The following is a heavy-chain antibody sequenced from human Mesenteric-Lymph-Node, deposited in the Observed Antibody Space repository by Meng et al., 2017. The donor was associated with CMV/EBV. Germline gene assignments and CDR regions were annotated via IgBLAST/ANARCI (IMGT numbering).Heavy chain of an antibody. J-gene: IGHJ4*02. CDR3: ASGPRSGSY. Sequence: RLLCTASGLTLSNYWMNWIRLVPGKGLEWVGNINGDGSRYDYVDSVEGRFTMSRDSARNALYLQMNSLRDEDAGVYYCASGPRSGSYWGQGTLVTVSS. D-gene: IGHD2-15*01. V-gene: IGHV3-7*01. CDR1: GLTLSNYW. CDR2: INGDGSRY.